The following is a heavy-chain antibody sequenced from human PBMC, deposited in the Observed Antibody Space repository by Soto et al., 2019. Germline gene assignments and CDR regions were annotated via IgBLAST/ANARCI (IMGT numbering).Heavy chain of an antibody. Sequence: QVQLQQSGPGLLKPSETLSLTCTVSGGSISSPSYNWGWVRQPPGKGPEWIGSFFYGGRTHYSPSLEGRLSISVDTARSQVSLILTSVTAADTAVYYCATVASTHFASWGQGALVVVSS. J-gene: IGHJ4*02. D-gene: IGHD1-1*01. CDR2: FFYGGRT. CDR3: ATVASTHFAS. CDR1: GGSISSPSYN. V-gene: IGHV4-39*01.